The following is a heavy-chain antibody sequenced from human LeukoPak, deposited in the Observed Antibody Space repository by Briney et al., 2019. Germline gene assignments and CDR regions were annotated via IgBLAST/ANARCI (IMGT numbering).Heavy chain of an antibody. D-gene: IGHD5-24*01. J-gene: IGHJ4*02. CDR1: GGTFISYA. V-gene: IGHV1-69*05. Sequence: SVKVSFKPSGGTFISYAISWVRQAPGQGLEWMGGIIPIFGTANYAQKFQGRDTITTDESTSTAYMELSSLRSEDTAVYYCARREIGDGYNYCFDYWGQGTLVTVSS. CDR2: IIPIFGTA. CDR3: ARREIGDGYNYCFDY.